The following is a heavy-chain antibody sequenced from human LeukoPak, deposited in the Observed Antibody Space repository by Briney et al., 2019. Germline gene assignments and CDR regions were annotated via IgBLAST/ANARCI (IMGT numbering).Heavy chain of an antibody. J-gene: IGHJ3*02. CDR3: ARDSGYNCGGDCYSGWAFDI. CDR1: GGSISSSSYY. CDR2: IYTSGST. Sequence: SETLSLTCTVSGGSISSSSYYWSWIRQPAGKGLEWIGRIYTSGSTNYNPSLKSRVTISVDTSKNQFTLKLSSVTAADTAVYYCARDSGYNCGGDCYSGWAFDIWGQGTMVTVSS. V-gene: IGHV4-61*02. D-gene: IGHD2-21*01.